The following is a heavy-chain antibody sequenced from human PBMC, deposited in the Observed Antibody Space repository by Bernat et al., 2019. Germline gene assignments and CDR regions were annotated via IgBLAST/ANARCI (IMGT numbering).Heavy chain of an antibody. CDR2: IDWDDDK. J-gene: IGHJ5*02. V-gene: IGHV2-70*15. CDR3: ARMSTSSGWFRFDP. D-gene: IGHD6-19*01. Sequence: QVTLRESGPALVKPTQTLTLTCTFSGFSLSTSGMCVSWIRQPPGKALEWLARIDWDDDKYYSTSLKTRLTISKDTSKNQVVLTMTNMDPVDTATYYCARMSTSSGWFRFDPWCQGTLVTVSS. CDR1: GFSLSTSGMC.